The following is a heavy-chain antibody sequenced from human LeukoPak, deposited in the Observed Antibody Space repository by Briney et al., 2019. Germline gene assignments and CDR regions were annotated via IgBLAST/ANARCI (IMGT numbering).Heavy chain of an antibody. V-gene: IGHV3-21*04. J-gene: IGHJ5*02. CDR2: ISSSSSYI. CDR1: GFTFSSYS. CDR3: AKGTGKSTLNWFDP. Sequence: RAGGSLRLSCAASGFTFSSYSMNWVRQAPGKGLEWVSSISSSSSYIYYTDSVKGRFTLSRDNAKKSLYLQINSLRTEDTALYYCAKGTGKSTLNWFDPWGQGTLVTVSS. D-gene: IGHD1-14*01.